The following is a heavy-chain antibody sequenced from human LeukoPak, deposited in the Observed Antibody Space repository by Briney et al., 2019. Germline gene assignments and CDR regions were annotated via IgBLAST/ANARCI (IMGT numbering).Heavy chain of an antibody. J-gene: IGHJ4*02. V-gene: IGHV1-69*13. CDR2: IIPLFGPA. CDR1: GGTFSTLD. D-gene: IGHD5-12*01. CDR3: ARLGSGYDPGDF. Sequence: ASVKVSCKASGGTFSTLDISWVRQAPGHGLEWMGGIIPLFGPANYAQKFQDRVTIIADESTTTAYMELSSLRSEDSAVYYCARLGSGYDPGDFWGQGTLVTIST.